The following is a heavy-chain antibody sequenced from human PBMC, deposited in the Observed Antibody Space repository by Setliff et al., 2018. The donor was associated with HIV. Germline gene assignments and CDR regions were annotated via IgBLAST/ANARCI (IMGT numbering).Heavy chain of an antibody. Sequence: LRLSCVASGFSFSGYGMHWVRQAPGKGLEWAAVIWNDGTHKSYADSVKGRFTISRDNSKNTLFLQMNRLTPEDTAVYYCARDFRYSGSYGSAFDLWGQGTMVTVSS. CDR2: IWNDGTHK. CDR3: ARDFRYSGSYGSAFDL. J-gene: IGHJ3*01. V-gene: IGHV3-33*08. D-gene: IGHD1-26*01. CDR1: GFSFSGYG.